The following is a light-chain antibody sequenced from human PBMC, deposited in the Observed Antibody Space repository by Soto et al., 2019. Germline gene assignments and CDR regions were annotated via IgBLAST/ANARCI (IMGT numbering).Light chain of an antibody. V-gene: IGLV2-14*02. CDR3: SSYTSISTYV. CDR1: SSDVGSYNL. CDR2: DVT. Sequence: QSVLTQPASVSGSPGQSITISCTGTSSDVGSYNLVSWYQQHPDKAPKLMIYDVTNRPSGVSNRFSGSKSGNTASLTISGLQAEDEADYYCSSYTSISTYVFGTGTKATVL. J-gene: IGLJ1*01.